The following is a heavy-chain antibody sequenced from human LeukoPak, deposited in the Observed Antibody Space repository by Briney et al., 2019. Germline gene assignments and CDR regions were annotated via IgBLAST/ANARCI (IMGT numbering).Heavy chain of an antibody. D-gene: IGHD3-10*01. CDR1: GYTFTSYA. CDR3: AREPMALGFQFDY. V-gene: IGHV1-3*01. J-gene: IGHJ4*02. Sequence: ASVKVSCKASGYTFTSYAMHWVRQAPGQRLEWMGWINAGNGNTKYSQKFQGRVTITRDTSASTAYMELSSLRSEDTAVYYCAREPMALGFQFDYWGQGTLVTVSS. CDR2: INAGNGNT.